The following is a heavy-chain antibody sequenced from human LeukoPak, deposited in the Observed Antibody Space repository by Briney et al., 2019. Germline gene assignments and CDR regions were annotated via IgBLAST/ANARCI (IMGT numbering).Heavy chain of an antibody. V-gene: IGHV1-46*01. CDR2: INPSGGST. CDR3: ARDVGGSYIDY. Sequence: ASVKVSCKASGYTFTSYDINWVRQATGQGLEWMGIINPSGGSTSYAQKFQGRVTMTRDTSTSTVYMELSSLRSEDTAVYYCARDVGGSYIDYWGQGTLVTVSS. CDR1: GYTFTSYD. J-gene: IGHJ4*02. D-gene: IGHD1-26*01.